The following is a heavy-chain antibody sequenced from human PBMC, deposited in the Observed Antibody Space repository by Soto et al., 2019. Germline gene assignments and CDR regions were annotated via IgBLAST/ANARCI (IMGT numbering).Heavy chain of an antibody. Sequence: GGYLRLSCAASGFTFSSYAMSWVRQAPGKGLEWVSAISGSGGSTYYADSVEGRFTISRDNSKNTLYLQMNSLRAEDTAVYYFANTIGIAVAYDYWGPGTLVTVSS. V-gene: IGHV3-23*01. J-gene: IGHJ4*02. CDR2: ISGSGGST. D-gene: IGHD6-19*01. CDR1: GFTFSSYA. CDR3: ANTIGIAVAYDY.